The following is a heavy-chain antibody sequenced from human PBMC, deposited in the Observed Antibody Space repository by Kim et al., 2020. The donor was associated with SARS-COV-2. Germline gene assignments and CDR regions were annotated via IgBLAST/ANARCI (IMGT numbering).Heavy chain of an antibody. J-gene: IGHJ6*02. V-gene: IGHV3-30*18. CDR3: AKDMGRATNSYYYYGMDV. CDR1: GFTFSSYG. CDR2: ISYDGSNK. Sequence: GGSLRLSCAASGFTFSSYGMHWVRQAPGKGLEWVAVISYDGSNKYYADSVKGRFTISRDNSKNTLYLQMNSLRAEDTAVYYCAKDMGRATNSYYYYGMDVWGQGTTVTVSS. D-gene: IGHD1-26*01.